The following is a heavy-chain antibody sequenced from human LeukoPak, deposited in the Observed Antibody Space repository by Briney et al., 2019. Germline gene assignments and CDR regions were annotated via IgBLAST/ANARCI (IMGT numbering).Heavy chain of an antibody. J-gene: IGHJ5*02. CDR1: GFTFSNYG. CDR2: IWPDGINK. V-gene: IGHV3-30*19. D-gene: IGHD1-26*01. Sequence: GGSLRLSCAASGFTFSNYGMHWVRQAPGKGLEWVAAIWPDGINKDYADSVKGRFTISRDNAKNSLYLQMNSLRAEDMALYYCARGNSGSYSQDWFDPWGQGTLVTVSS. CDR3: ARGNSGSYSQDWFDP.